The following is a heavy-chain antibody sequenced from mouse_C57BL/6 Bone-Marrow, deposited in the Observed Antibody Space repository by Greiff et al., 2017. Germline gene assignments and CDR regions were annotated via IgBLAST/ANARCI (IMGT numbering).Heavy chain of an antibody. Sequence: DVQLQESGPGLVKPSQSLSLTCSVTGYSITSGYYWNWIRQFPGNKLEWMGYISYDGSNNYNPSLKNRISITRDTSKNQFFLKLNSVTTEDTATYYCARDRIYYGSSYWYFDVWGTGTTVTVSS. J-gene: IGHJ1*03. CDR2: ISYDGSN. V-gene: IGHV3-6*01. CDR3: ARDRIYYGSSYWYFDV. CDR1: GYSITSGYY. D-gene: IGHD1-1*01.